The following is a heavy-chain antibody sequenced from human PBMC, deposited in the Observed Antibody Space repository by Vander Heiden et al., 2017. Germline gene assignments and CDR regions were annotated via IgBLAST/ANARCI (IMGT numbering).Heavy chain of an antibody. V-gene: IGHV3-33*01. D-gene: IGHD1-26*01. CDR3: ARSGSYPAQDAFDI. CDR2: IWYDGSNK. CDR1: GFSFSSYG. Sequence: QVQLVESGGGVVQPGRSLRLSCAASGFSFSSYGMHWVRQAPGRGLECVAVIWYDGSNKYYADSVKGRFTISRDNSKNTLYLQMNSLRAEDTAVYYCARSGSYPAQDAFDIWGQGTMVTVSS. J-gene: IGHJ3*02.